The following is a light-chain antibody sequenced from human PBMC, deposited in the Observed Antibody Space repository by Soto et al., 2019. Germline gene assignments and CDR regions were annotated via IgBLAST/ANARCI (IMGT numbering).Light chain of an antibody. CDR3: SSYTGSSTVV. CDR2: EVS. CDR1: SSDVGGYNY. Sequence: QSALTQPASVSGSPGQSITISCTGTSSDVGGYNYVSWYQQHPGIAPKLMIYEVSNRPSGVSDRFSGSKSGNTASLTISGLQAEDEADYYCSSYTGSSTVVFGGGTKLTVL. V-gene: IGLV2-14*01. J-gene: IGLJ2*01.